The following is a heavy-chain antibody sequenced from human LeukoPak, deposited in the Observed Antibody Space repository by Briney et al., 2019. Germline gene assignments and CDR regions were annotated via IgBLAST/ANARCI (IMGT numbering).Heavy chain of an antibody. Sequence: GGSLRLSCTASGFTFSTYWMSWVRQAPGKGLVWVSRINSDGSSTSYAGSVKGRFTISRDNAKNTLYLQMNSLRAEDTAVYYCASRNYYYYMDVWGKGTTVTVSS. CDR1: GFTFSTYW. CDR2: INSDGSST. J-gene: IGHJ6*03. CDR3: ASRNYYYYMDV. V-gene: IGHV3-74*01.